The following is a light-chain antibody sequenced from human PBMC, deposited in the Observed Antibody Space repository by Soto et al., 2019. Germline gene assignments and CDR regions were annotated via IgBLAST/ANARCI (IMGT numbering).Light chain of an antibody. CDR3: QQYVSSVT. Sequence: EIVLTQSPGSLSLSPGKRATLSCRASQSVDSSFFAWYQQKPGQAPRLLIYGASNRATGIPDRFSGRGSGTDFTLTITGLEPEDFAVYYCQQYVSSVTFGQGTKVEIK. CDR1: QSVDSSF. CDR2: GAS. V-gene: IGKV3-20*01. J-gene: IGKJ1*01.